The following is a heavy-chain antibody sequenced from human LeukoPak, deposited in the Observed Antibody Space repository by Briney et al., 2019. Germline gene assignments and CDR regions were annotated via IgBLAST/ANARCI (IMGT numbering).Heavy chain of an antibody. V-gene: IGHV1-18*01. CDR3: ARVNYDILTGSIYCDY. J-gene: IGHJ4*02. D-gene: IGHD3-9*01. CDR2: ISAYNGNT. CDR1: GYTFTSYG. Sequence: ASVKVSCKASGYTFTSYGISWVRQAPGQGLEWMGWISAYNGNTNYAQKLQGRVTMTTDTSTSTAYMELRSLRSDDTAVYYCARVNYDILTGSIYCDYWGQGTLVTVSS.